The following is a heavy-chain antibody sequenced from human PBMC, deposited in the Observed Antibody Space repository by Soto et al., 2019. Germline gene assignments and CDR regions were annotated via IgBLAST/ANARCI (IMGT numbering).Heavy chain of an antibody. CDR1: GGSISSHY. J-gene: IGHJ6*02. CDR2: IYYRGST. D-gene: IGHD1-26*01. CDR3: ARDGREASGMDV. Sequence: SQTLSLTCTVSGGSISSHYWSWVREAPGKGLEWIGHIYYRGSTSYNPSLRSRSTISVDTSNNQFSLKLNSVTTADTAVYYCARDGREASGMDVWGQGTKVTVSS. V-gene: IGHV4-59*11.